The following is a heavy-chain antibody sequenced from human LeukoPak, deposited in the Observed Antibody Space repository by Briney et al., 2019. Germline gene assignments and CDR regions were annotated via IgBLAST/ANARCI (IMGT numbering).Heavy chain of an antibody. CDR1: GGSISSYY. V-gene: IGHV4-59*01. Sequence: SETLSLTCTVSGGSISSYYWSWIRQPPGKGLEWIGYIYYSGSTNYNPSLKSRVTISVDTSKNQFSLKLSSVTAADTAVYYCARGPHSSGQQRRTFAAGYFDLWGRGTLVTASS. J-gene: IGHJ2*01. CDR3: ARGPHSSGQQRRTFAAGYFDL. CDR2: IYYSGST. D-gene: IGHD6-19*01.